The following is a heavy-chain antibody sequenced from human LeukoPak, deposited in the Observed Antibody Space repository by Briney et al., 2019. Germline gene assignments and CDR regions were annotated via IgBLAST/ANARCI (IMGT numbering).Heavy chain of an antibody. CDR1: GYSISSGYY. CDR3: ARVVYYYDSSGYYSSAGGDWFDP. J-gene: IGHJ5*02. D-gene: IGHD3-22*01. V-gene: IGHV4-38-2*02. Sequence: PSETLSLTCTVSGYSISSGYYWGWIRQPPGKGQEWIGSIYHIGSTYYNPSLTSRVTISVDTSKNQFSLKLSSVTAADTAVYYCARVVYYYDSSGYYSSAGGDWFDPWGQGTLVTVSS. CDR2: IYHIGST.